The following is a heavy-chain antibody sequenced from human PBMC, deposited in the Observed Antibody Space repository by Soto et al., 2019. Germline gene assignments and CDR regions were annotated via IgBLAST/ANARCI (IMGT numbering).Heavy chain of an antibody. CDR1: GLIFSSYW. Sequence: EVKLVESGGGLVQPGGSLRLSCAASGLIFSSYWMTWVRQAPGKGLEWVAKIKEDGSTIHYVDSVKGRFTISRDNAKNSLYLQMSSLRAEDTAVYYCARDGGYCSGGSCYDAVDAWGQGTMVTVSS. J-gene: IGHJ3*01. D-gene: IGHD2-15*01. CDR2: IKEDGSTI. CDR3: ARDGGYCSGGSCYDAVDA. V-gene: IGHV3-7*01.